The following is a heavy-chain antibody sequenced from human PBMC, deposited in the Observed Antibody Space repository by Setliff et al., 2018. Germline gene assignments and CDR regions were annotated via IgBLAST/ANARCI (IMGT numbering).Heavy chain of an antibody. CDR2: IRQDATNK. Sequence: PGGSLRLSCVASGFSISNYWMAWVRQAPGKGLEWVADIRQDATNKYYVDSVEGRFTISRDNSKNSLFLEMNSLRVEDTALYQCAREIWNMYDNSWSGYSDLWGQGTLVTV. D-gene: IGHD3-3*01. V-gene: IGHV3-7*03. J-gene: IGHJ5*02. CDR1: GFSISNYW. CDR3: AREIWNMYDNSWSGYSDL.